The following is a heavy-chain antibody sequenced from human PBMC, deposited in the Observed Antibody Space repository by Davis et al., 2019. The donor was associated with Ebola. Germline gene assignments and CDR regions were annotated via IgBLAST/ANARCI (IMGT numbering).Heavy chain of an antibody. CDR3: ARDRIAARRDYYYYYGMDV. J-gene: IGHJ6*02. D-gene: IGHD6-6*01. CDR1: GGSFSSYA. CDR2: IIPMFATA. Sequence: KVSCKSSGGSFSSYAISWVRQAPGQGLEWMGGIIPMFATASYAQKFQGRVTITADKSTSTAYMEVSSLRSEDTAVYYCARDRIAARRDYYYYYGMDVWGQGTTVTVSS. V-gene: IGHV1-69*06.